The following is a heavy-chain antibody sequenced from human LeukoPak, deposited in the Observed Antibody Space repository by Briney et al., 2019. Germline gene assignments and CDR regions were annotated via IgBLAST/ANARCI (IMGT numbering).Heavy chain of an antibody. CDR2: IYTSGST. Sequence: SETLSLTCTVSGGSISSGSYYWSWIRQPAGKGLEWIGRIYTSGSTNYNPSLKSRVTISVDTSKNQFSLKLSSVTAADTAVYYCAREGAPGAFDIWGQGTMVTVSS. J-gene: IGHJ3*02. V-gene: IGHV4-61*02. CDR1: GGSISSGSYY. D-gene: IGHD1-26*01. CDR3: AREGAPGAFDI.